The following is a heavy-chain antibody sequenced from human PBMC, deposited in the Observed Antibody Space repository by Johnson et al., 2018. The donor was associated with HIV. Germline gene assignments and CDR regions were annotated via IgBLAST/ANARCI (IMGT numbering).Heavy chain of an antibody. D-gene: IGHD2-2*01. V-gene: IGHV3-20*04. Sequence: MQLVESGGGVVRPGGSLRLSCAASGFTFDDYGMSWVRQAPGKGLEWVSGINWNGGSTGYADSVKGRFTISRDNAKNSLYLQMNSLRAEDTALYYCARVGEYCSSTSCSGAFDIWGQGTMVTVSS. CDR2: INWNGGST. CDR1: GFTFDDYG. J-gene: IGHJ3*02. CDR3: ARVGEYCSSTSCSGAFDI.